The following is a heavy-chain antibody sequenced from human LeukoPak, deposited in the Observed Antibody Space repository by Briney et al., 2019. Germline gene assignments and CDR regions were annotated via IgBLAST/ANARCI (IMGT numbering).Heavy chain of an antibody. D-gene: IGHD6-19*01. Sequence: GGSLRLSCAAPGFTVSNSYMSWVRQAPGKGLEWVSVIYSGGTTYYADSVKGRFTISRDNSNNTMYLQMNSLRVEDTAVYYCAKDDGSSGWSEGPFDYWGQGTLVTVSS. CDR1: GFTVSNSY. CDR3: AKDDGSSGWSEGPFDY. V-gene: IGHV3-53*01. J-gene: IGHJ4*02. CDR2: IYSGGTT.